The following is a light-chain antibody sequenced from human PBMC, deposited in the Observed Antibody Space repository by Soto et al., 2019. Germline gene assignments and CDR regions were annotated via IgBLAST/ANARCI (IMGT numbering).Light chain of an antibody. Sequence: EILLTQSQSTLSSFPWERSTLSSTASQSVSTSYLAWYQQKPGQAPRLLIYGASTRATGIPDRFSGSGSGTHFTLTISRLEPGDFAVYYCQHFGGTTFTFGQGTRLEIK. CDR1: QSVSTSY. CDR2: GAS. J-gene: IGKJ5*01. CDR3: QHFGGTTFT. V-gene: IGKV3-20*01.